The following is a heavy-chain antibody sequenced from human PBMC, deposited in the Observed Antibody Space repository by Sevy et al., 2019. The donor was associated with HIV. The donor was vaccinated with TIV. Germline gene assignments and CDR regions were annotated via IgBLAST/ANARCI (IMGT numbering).Heavy chain of an antibody. J-gene: IGHJ6*02. Sequence: GGCLRLSCAASGFTFSSYDMHWVRQATGKGLEWVSAIGTAGDTFYPGSVKGRFTVSRENAKNSLYLQMNSLRAGDTAVYYCARGELVHYYYYYGMDVWGQGTTVTVSS. V-gene: IGHV3-13*01. D-gene: IGHD1-26*01. CDR2: IGTAGDT. CDR3: ARGELVHYYYYYGMDV. CDR1: GFTFSSYD.